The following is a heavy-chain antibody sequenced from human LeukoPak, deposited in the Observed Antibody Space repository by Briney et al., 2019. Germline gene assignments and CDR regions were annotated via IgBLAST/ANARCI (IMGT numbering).Heavy chain of an antibody. V-gene: IGHV3-21*01. CDR3: AREEYSGSYYFDY. Sequence: GGSLRLSCVGSGFTFSSHTMNWVRQAPGKGLEWVSSISSSSSYIYYADSVEGRFTISRDNAKNSLYLQMNSLRAEDTAVYYCAREEYSGSYYFDYWGQGTLVTVSS. CDR2: ISSSSSYI. D-gene: IGHD1-26*01. J-gene: IGHJ4*02. CDR1: GFTFSSHT.